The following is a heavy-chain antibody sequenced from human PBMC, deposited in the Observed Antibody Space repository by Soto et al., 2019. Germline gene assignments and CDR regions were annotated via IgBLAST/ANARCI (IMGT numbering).Heavy chain of an antibody. CDR3: ATQGGYSYGYYFDY. D-gene: IGHD5-18*01. Sequence: QLQLQESGPGLVKPSETLSLTCTVSGGSISSSSYYWGWIRQPPGKGLEWIGSIYYSGSTYYNPSLKSRVTISVDTSKNQFSLKLSSVTAADTAVYYCATQGGYSYGYYFDYWGQGTLVTVSS. CDR1: GGSISSSSYY. J-gene: IGHJ4*02. CDR2: IYYSGST. V-gene: IGHV4-39*01.